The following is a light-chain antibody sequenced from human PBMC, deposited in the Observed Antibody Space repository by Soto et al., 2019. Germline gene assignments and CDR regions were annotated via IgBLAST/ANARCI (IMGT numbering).Light chain of an antibody. CDR2: GAS. CDR3: QQYNNWPQT. V-gene: IGKV3-15*01. Sequence: EIVMTQSPATLSMSPGERATLSCRASQSVSSNLAWYQQKPGQAPRLLIYGASTRATGIPARFSGSGSGTEFTLTISSLQSEDFAVYYCQQYNNWPQTFGQGTKVEIK. J-gene: IGKJ1*01. CDR1: QSVSSN.